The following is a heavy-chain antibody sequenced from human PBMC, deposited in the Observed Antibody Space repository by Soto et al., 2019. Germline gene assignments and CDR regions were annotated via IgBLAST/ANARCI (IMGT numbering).Heavy chain of an antibody. CDR2: FDAEDGAA. CDR3: ATDLFPDYGDARGTFRPADY. J-gene: IGHJ4*02. D-gene: IGHD3-16*01. V-gene: IGHV1-24*01. Sequence: SMCWARHSQEKGLEWLGVFDAEDGAASYAQNFQGRVTMTVDTSTDTAYMEVTSLRSEDTAVYYCATDLFPDYGDARGTFRPADYWGQRIQVSGPS. CDR1: S.